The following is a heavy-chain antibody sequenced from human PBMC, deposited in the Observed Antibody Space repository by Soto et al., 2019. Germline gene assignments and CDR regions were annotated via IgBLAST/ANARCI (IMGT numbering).Heavy chain of an antibody. CDR2: ISAYNGNT. V-gene: IGHV1-18*01. CDR1: VYTFNTYG. J-gene: IGHJ4*02. Sequence: QVQLVQSGAEVKKPGASLKVSCKASVYTFNTYGISWVRQAPGQGLERMGWISAYNGNTNYAQKLQGRVTMTIDTSTSTAYMELRNLRSDDTAVYYCATDTELDYWGQGSLVTVSS. CDR3: ATDTELDY.